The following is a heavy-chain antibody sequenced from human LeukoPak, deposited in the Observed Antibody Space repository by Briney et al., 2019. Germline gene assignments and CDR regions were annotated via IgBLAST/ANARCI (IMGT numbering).Heavy chain of an antibody. D-gene: IGHD3-22*01. V-gene: IGHV3-11*01. CDR1: GFTFSDYY. J-gene: IGHJ4*02. CDR2: ISGSGDVI. Sequence: GGSLRLSCVGSGFTFSDYYMSWIRRAPGKGLEWASYISGSGDVIYYPDSVKGRFTISRDNAKNSLYLQMNSLRVDDTAVYYCATPTYYYDSSGYYSLESLDYWGQGTLVTVSS. CDR3: ATPTYYYDSSGYYSLESLDY.